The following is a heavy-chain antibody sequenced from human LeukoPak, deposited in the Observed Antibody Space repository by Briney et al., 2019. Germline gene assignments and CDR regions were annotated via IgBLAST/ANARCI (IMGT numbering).Heavy chain of an antibody. Sequence: ASVKVSCKASGYTFTGYYMHWVRQAPGQGLEWMGIINPSGGSASYAQKFQGRVTITRDMSTSTVYMELSSLRSEDTAVYYCARGYGSGPSGYYYYYYMDVWGKGTTVTVSS. V-gene: IGHV1-46*01. J-gene: IGHJ6*03. CDR1: GYTFTGYY. D-gene: IGHD3-10*01. CDR2: INPSGGSA. CDR3: ARGYGSGPSGYYYYYYMDV.